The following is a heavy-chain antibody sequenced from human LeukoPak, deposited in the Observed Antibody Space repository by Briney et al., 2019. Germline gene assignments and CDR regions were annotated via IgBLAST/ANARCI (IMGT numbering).Heavy chain of an antibody. CDR1: GFTFSSYS. Sequence: GGSLRLSCAASGFTFSSYSMNWVRQAPGKGLEWVSYISSSSSTIYYADSVKGRFTISRDNAKNSLYLQMNSLRAEDTAVYYCARDPYYDFWSGSEYWGQGTLVTVSS. J-gene: IGHJ4*02. V-gene: IGHV3-48*04. D-gene: IGHD3-3*01. CDR3: ARDPYYDFWSGSEY. CDR2: ISSSSSTI.